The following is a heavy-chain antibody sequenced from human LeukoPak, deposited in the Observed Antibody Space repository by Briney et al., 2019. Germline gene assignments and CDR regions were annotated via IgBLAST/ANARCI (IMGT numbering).Heavy chain of an antibody. CDR2: IYHSGST. V-gene: IGHV4-4*02. CDR3: ARVEYFDYIWGSYKY. CDR1: GGSISSSYW. D-gene: IGHD3-16*01. Sequence: SGTLSLTCAVSGGSISSSYWWSWVRQPPGKGLEWIGEIYHSGSTNYNPSLKSRVTMSVDKSKNQFSLKLGSVTAADTAVYYCARVEYFDYIWGSYKYWGQGTLVTVS. J-gene: IGHJ4*02.